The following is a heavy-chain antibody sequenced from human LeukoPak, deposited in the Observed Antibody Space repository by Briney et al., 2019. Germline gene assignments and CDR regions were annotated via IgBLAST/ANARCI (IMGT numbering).Heavy chain of an antibody. D-gene: IGHD3-3*01. CDR2: IYYSGST. Sequence: SETLSLTCTVSGGSISSYYWSWIRQPPGKGLEWIGYIYYSGSTNYNPSLKSRVTISVDTSKNQFSLKLSSVTAADTAVYYCARDYDFWSGYYNVNWYFDLWGRGTLVTVSS. V-gene: IGHV4-59*01. J-gene: IGHJ2*01. CDR3: ARDYDFWSGYYNVNWYFDL. CDR1: GGSISSYY.